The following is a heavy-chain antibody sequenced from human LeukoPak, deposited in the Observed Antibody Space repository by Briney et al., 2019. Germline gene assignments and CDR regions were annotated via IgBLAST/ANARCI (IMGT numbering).Heavy chain of an antibody. J-gene: IGHJ5*02. V-gene: IGHV4-34*01. Sequence: SETLSLTCAVYGGSFSGYYWSWIRQPPGKGLEWIGEINHSGSTNYNPSLKSRVTISVDTSKNQFSLKLSSVTAADTAFYYCARQYSTNWYDDRGWFDPWGQGTLVTVSS. CDR2: INHSGST. CDR3: ARQYSTNWYDDRGWFDP. CDR1: GGSFSGYY. D-gene: IGHD6-13*01.